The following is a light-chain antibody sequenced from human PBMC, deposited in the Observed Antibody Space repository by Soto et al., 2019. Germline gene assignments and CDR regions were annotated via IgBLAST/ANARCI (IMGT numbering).Light chain of an antibody. CDR1: SSDIGNYA. V-gene: IGLV1-51*02. J-gene: IGLJ1*01. CDR2: GNN. CDR3: QVWASTAEFFV. Sequence: QSVLTQPPSVSAAPGQKVTNSYSGSSSDIGNYAVSPPKFVISGNNNRPSGIPDRISASRSGDTATLTISRVDAGDEADYYCQVWASTAEFFVFGSGTKVTVL.